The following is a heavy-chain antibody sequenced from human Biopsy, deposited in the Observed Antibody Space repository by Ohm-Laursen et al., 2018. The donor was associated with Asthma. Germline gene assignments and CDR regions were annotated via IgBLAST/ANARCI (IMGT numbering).Heavy chain of an antibody. D-gene: IGHD6-13*01. V-gene: IGHV3-30-3*01. CDR2: ITFDGSTQ. CDR1: GRHFGSYN. J-gene: IGHJ4*02. CDR3: LRDTLGYYFDI. Sequence: SLRLSCSASGRHFGSYNMHWARQAPGKGLEWVAVITFDGSTQHYGDSVKGRFTISRDNSKNMLFLQMNSLRAEDTVVYYCLRDTLGYYFDIWGQGTQVTVSS.